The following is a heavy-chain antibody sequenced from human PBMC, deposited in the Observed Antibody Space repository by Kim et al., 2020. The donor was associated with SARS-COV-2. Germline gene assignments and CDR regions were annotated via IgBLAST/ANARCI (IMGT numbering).Heavy chain of an antibody. Sequence: GGSLRLSCAASGFTFSSYEMNWVRQAPGKVLEWVSYISSSGTTIYYADSVKGRFAVSRENAKDSLYLQMNSLRAEDTAVYYCASGLAQWATPYYFDYWGQGSLVTVSS. J-gene: IGHJ4*02. V-gene: IGHV3-48*03. CDR3: ASGLAQWATPYYFDY. D-gene: IGHD1-26*01. CDR1: GFTFSSYE. CDR2: ISSSGTTI.